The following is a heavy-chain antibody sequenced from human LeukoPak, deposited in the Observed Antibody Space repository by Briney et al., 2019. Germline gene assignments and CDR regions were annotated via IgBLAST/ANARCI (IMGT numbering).Heavy chain of an antibody. CDR2: IYTSGNT. Sequence: PSETLSLTCAVYGGSFSGYYWSWIRQPAGKGLEWIGRIYTSGNTNYNPSLKSRVTMSVDTSKNQFSLKLNSVTAADTAVYYCARDSTTWHGGLFDYWGQGTLVTVSS. CDR1: GGSFSGYY. CDR3: ARDSTTWHGGLFDY. V-gene: IGHV4-4*07. J-gene: IGHJ4*02. D-gene: IGHD6-13*01.